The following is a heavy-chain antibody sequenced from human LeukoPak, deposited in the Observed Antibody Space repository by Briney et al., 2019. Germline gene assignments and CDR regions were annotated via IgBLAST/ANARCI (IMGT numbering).Heavy chain of an antibody. V-gene: IGHV3-9*01. CDR2: ISWNSGSI. CDR1: GFTFDDYA. Sequence: GGSLRLSCAASGFTFDDYAMHWVRQAPGKGLEWVSGISWNSGSIGYADSVKGRFTISRDNAKNSLYLQMNSLRAEDTALYYCAKDTSGLGNAFDIWGQGTMVTVSP. J-gene: IGHJ3*02. CDR3: AKDTSGLGNAFDI. D-gene: IGHD6-19*01.